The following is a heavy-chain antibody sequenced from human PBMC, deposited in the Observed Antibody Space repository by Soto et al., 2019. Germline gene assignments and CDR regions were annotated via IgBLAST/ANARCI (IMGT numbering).Heavy chain of an antibody. CDR2: ISAYNGNT. D-gene: IGHD3-10*01. J-gene: IGHJ4*02. CDR1: GYTFTSAG. CDR3: ARDLAGSGSDYTDY. V-gene: IGHV1-18*01. Sequence: QVQLVQSGAEVKNPGTSVKVSCKTSGYTFTSAGISWVRQAPGQGLEWMGWISAYNGNTKYAQKVQGRVTMTTDTSTSTAYMELRSLTSDDTAVYYCARDLAGSGSDYTDYWGQGTLVTV.